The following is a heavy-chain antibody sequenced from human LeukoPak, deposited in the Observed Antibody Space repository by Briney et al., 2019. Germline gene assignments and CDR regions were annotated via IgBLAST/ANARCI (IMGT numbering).Heavy chain of an antibody. Sequence: PGGSLRLYCAASGFTVSSNYMSWVRQAPGKGLEWVSVIYSGGSTYYADSVKGRFTISRDNSKNTLYLQMNSLRAEDTAVYYCAKWRDSSGYYEKAYYFDYWGQGTLVTVSS. CDR2: IYSGGST. CDR3: AKWRDSSGYYEKAYYFDY. D-gene: IGHD3-22*01. CDR1: GFTVSSNY. V-gene: IGHV3-53*01. J-gene: IGHJ4*02.